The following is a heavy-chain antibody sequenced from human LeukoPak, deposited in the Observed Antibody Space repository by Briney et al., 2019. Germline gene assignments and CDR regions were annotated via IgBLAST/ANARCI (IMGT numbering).Heavy chain of an antibody. CDR2: ISGTGAVT. CDR3: AKATLPRKNLLLSPCGY. CDR1: GFTFSIYS. D-gene: IGHD1-1*01. V-gene: IGHV3-23*01. J-gene: IGHJ4*02. Sequence: GGSLRLSCAASGFTFSIYSMSWVRQAPGKGLEWVSIISGTGAVTSYADSLKGRFTISRDNSKNTLYLQMNSLRAEDTAVYYCAKATLPRKNLLLSPCGYWGQGTLVTVSS.